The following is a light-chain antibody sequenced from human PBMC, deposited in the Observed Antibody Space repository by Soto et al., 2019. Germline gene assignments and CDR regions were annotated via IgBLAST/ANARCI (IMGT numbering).Light chain of an antibody. CDR1: SSDVGSYNL. J-gene: IGLJ2*01. V-gene: IGLV2-14*02. CDR2: EVS. CDR3: SSFTSSTTLVL. Sequence: QSALTQPASVSGSPGQSITISCTGTSSDVGSYNLVSWYQQHPGKAPKFMIYEVSNRPSGVSNRFSGSKSGNTASLTISGLQAEDEADYYCSSFTSSTTLVLFGGGTKLTVL.